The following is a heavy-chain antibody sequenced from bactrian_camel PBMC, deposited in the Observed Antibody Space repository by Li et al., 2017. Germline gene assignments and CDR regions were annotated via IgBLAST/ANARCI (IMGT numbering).Heavy chain of an antibody. D-gene: IGHD1*01. CDR2: LNIGGKT. Sequence: QLVESGGGSVQVGGSLRLSCEASGDTIGRYCMGWCRQIPDKEREGVAALNIGGKTTYADSVKGRFTISQDSAKNTVYLRMNSLKSEDTAMYYCAKDWSWIFLGYLEVWGQGTQVTVS. CDR1: GDTIGRYC. J-gene: IGHJ2*01. CDR3: AKDWSWIFLGYLEV. V-gene: IGHV3S55*01.